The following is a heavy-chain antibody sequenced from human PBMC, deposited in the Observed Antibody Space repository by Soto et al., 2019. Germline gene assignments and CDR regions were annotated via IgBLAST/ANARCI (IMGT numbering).Heavy chain of an antibody. CDR1: GGTFSTYA. CDR2: IIPLFGTA. J-gene: IGHJ4*02. CDR3: ARPKGTYSSGYYYFDF. V-gene: IGHV1-69*01. D-gene: IGHD6-19*01. Sequence: VQLEQSGGEVKQPGSSVRVSCKTSGGTFSTYAINWVRQAPGQGLEWMGAIIPLFGTAYYSQKFQGRVTITADESTSTAYMELSSLRFDDTAVYFCARPKGTYSSGYYYFDFWGQGTLVTVSS.